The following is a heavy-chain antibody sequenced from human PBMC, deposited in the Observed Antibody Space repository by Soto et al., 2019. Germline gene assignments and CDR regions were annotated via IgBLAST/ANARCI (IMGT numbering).Heavy chain of an antibody. CDR3: VRNTLNDNRYNNWFDI. CDR2: MNPNSGDT. V-gene: IGHV1-8*02. D-gene: IGHD5-18*01. J-gene: IGHJ5*02. CDR1: GYLFTTYD. Sequence: GASVKIDCETSGYLFTTYDIKLLRQATRQGPEWMGWMNPNSGDTGSAQRFQGRITMTRDTSPSTAYMELSSLSSEDTAVYYCVRNTLNDNRYNNWFDIWGEGTLVTGSS.